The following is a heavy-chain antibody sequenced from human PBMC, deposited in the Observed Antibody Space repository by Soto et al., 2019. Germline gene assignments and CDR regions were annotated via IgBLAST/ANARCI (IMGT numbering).Heavy chain of an antibody. V-gene: IGHV1-2*04. CDR3: ARGGGGAHTRHYYYGMDV. D-gene: IGHD3-16*01. CDR1: GYTFTGYY. Sequence: ASVKVSCKASGYTFTGYYMHWVRQAPGQGLEWMGWINPNSGGTNYAQKFQGWVTMTRDTSISTAYMELSRLRSDDTAVYYCARGGGGAHTRHYYYGMDVWGQGTTVTVSS. CDR2: INPNSGGT. J-gene: IGHJ6*02.